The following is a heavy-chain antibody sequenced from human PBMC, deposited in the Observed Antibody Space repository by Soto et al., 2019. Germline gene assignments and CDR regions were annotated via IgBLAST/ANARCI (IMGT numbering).Heavy chain of an antibody. D-gene: IGHD2-15*01. Sequence: QVQLVESGGGVVQPGRSLRLSCAASGFTFSSYAMHWVRQAPGKGLEWVAVISYDGSNKYYADSVKGRFTISRDNSKNTQYLQMNSLRAEDTAVYYCARAVPSCCDYYYDGMDVWGQGTTVTVSS. CDR2: ISYDGSNK. J-gene: IGHJ6*02. CDR3: ARAVPSCCDYYYDGMDV. V-gene: IGHV3-30-3*01. CDR1: GFTFSSYA.